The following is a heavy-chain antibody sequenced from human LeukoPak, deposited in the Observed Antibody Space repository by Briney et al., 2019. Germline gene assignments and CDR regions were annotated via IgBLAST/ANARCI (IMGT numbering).Heavy chain of an antibody. Sequence: GGSLRLSCAASGFTFSNYAMSWVRQAPGKGLEWVSSISGSGTYIYYADSVKGRFTISRDNAKNSLYLQMNSLRAEDTAVFYCARDGGYCSGGSCNNWFDPWGQGTLVTVSS. CDR1: GFTFSNYA. D-gene: IGHD2-15*01. V-gene: IGHV3-21*01. CDR3: ARDGGYCSGGSCNNWFDP. CDR2: ISGSGTYI. J-gene: IGHJ5*02.